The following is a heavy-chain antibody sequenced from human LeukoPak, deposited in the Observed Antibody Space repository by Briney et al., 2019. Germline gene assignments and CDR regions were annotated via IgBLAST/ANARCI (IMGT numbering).Heavy chain of an antibody. CDR3: ARGAYADRTGYNLDS. D-gene: IGHD5-24*01. CDR1: GDPVWSYY. Sequence: PSKTLSLTCSVSGDPVWSYYWTWVRQPPEKGLEWIGYVFFGGQTNYNPPVKSRVTISLDTSRSQFSLNLTSVTAADSAMYYCARGAYADRTGYNLDSWGQGTLVIVSS. J-gene: IGHJ4*02. V-gene: IGHV4-59*02. CDR2: VFFGGQT.